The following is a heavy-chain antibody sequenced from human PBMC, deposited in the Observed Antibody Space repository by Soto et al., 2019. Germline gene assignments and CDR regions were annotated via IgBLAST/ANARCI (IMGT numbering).Heavy chain of an antibody. V-gene: IGHV3-53*04. CDR3: ARSYYDILTGYYNYFDY. D-gene: IGHD3-9*01. J-gene: IGHJ4*02. CDR1: GFTVSSNY. CDR2: IYSGGST. Sequence: GGSLRLSCAASGFTVSSNYMSWVRQAPGKGLEWVSVIYSGGSTYYAHSVKGRFTISRHNSKNTLYLQMNSLRAEDTAVYYCARSYYDILTGYYNYFDYWGQGTLVTVSS.